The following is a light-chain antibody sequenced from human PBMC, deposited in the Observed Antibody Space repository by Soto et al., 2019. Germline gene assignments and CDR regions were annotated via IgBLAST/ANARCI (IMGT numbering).Light chain of an antibody. CDR2: GDS. CDR3: QSYDDSLSAPV. Sequence: QAVVTQPPSVSGAPGQRVTISCTGSSSNIGAGYVVHWYQHLPGTAPKFLIYGDSNRPSGVPDRFSGSKSGTSASLAITGLQAEDEADYYCQSYDDSLSAPVFGGGTKLTVL. V-gene: IGLV1-40*01. CDR1: SSNIGAGYV. J-gene: IGLJ2*01.